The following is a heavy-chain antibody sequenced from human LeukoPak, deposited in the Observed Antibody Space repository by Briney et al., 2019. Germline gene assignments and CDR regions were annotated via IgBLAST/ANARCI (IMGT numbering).Heavy chain of an antibody. CDR2: ISAYNGNT. Sequence: ASVKVSCKASGCTFTSYGISWVRQAPGQGLEWMGWISAYNGNTNYAQKLQGRVTMTTDTSTSTAYMELRSLRSDDTAVYYCARAGGSRVHYYYYYGMDVWGQGTTVTVSS. CDR3: ARAGGSRVHYYYYYGMDV. CDR1: GCTFTSYG. J-gene: IGHJ6*02. D-gene: IGHD1-26*01. V-gene: IGHV1-18*01.